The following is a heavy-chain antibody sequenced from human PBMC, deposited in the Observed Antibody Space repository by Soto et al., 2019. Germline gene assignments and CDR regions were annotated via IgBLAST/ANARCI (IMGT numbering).Heavy chain of an antibody. J-gene: IGHJ6*02. CDR1: GFTFTNYA. D-gene: IGHD3-9*01. CDR2: ISYDGSNK. Sequence: GGSLRLSCAASGFTFTNYAMHWVRQAPGKGLEWVAIISYDGSNKYYADSVKGRFTISRDNSKNTLFLQMNSLRAEDTAVYYCAKDISVDYDNGMDVWGQGTTVTVSS. V-gene: IGHV3-30*18. CDR3: AKDISVDYDNGMDV.